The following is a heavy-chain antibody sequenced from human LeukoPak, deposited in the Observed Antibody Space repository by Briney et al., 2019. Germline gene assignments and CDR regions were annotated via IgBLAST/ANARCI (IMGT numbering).Heavy chain of an antibody. V-gene: IGHV4-59*01. CDR2: IYYSGST. CDR1: GGSISSYY. CDR3: ARVGWELLRDAFDI. D-gene: IGHD1-26*01. J-gene: IGHJ3*02. Sequence: PSETLSLTCTVSGGSISSYYWSWIRQPPGKGLEWIGYIYYSGSTNYIPSLKSRVTISVDTSKDQFSLKLSSVTAADTAVYYCARVGWELLRDAFDIWGQGTMVTVSS.